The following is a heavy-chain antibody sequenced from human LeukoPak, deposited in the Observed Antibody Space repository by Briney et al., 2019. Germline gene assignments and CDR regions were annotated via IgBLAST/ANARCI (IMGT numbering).Heavy chain of an antibody. CDR1: GGSISSGGYY. CDR2: IYHSGST. CDR3: ARDRSPYSSSSYYMDV. V-gene: IGHV4-30-2*01. D-gene: IGHD6-6*01. Sequence: SETLSLTCTVSGGSISSGGYYWSWIRQPPGKGLEWIGYIYHSGSTYYNPSLKSRVTISVDRSKNQFSLKLSSVTAADTAVYYCARDRSPYSSSSYYMDVWGKGTTVTVSS. J-gene: IGHJ6*03.